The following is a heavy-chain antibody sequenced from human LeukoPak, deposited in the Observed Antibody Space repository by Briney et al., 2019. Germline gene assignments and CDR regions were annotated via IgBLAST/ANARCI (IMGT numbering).Heavy chain of an antibody. J-gene: IGHJ4*02. D-gene: IGHD2-15*01. Sequence: GGSLRLSCAASGFTFSSYAMSWVRQAPGKGLEWVSAICGSGGSTYYAYSVKGRFTISGDNSKNTLYLQMNSLRAEDTAVYYCARSVVAALFDYWGQGTLVTVSS. V-gene: IGHV3-23*01. CDR3: ARSVVAALFDY. CDR2: ICGSGGST. CDR1: GFTFSSYA.